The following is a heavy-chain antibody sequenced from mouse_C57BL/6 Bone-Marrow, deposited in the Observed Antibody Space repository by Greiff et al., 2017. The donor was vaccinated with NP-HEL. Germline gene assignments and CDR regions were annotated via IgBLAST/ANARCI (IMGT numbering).Heavy chain of an antibody. Sequence: VQLQQSGAELVQPGASVKISCKASGYAFSSYWMNWVKQRPGKGLEWIGQIYPGDGDTTYNGKFKGKATLTADKSSSTAYMQLSSLTSEDSAVYFCARSVWVWFAYWGQGTLVTVSA. D-gene: IGHD4-1*01. CDR3: ARSVWVWFAY. V-gene: IGHV1-80*01. J-gene: IGHJ3*01. CDR2: IYPGDGDT. CDR1: GYAFSSYW.